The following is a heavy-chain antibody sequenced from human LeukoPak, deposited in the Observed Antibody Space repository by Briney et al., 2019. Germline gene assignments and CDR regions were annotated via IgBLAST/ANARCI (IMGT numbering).Heavy chain of an antibody. CDR1: GYSFIRYH. J-gene: IGHJ4*02. Sequence: ASVKVSCKASGYSFIRYHIHWVRQAPGQGLEWMGVLKLYDGSISHAQKFQGRVTMTSDTSTSTVYMELSSLRSEDTAVYYCARDYHGSGSLTTFDSWGQGTLVTVSS. V-gene: IGHV1-46*01. CDR3: ARDYHGSGSLTTFDS. CDR2: LKLYDGSI. D-gene: IGHD3-10*01.